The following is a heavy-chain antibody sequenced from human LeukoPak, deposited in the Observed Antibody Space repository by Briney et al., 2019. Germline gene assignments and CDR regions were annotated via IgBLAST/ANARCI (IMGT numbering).Heavy chain of an antibody. Sequence: SETLSLTCTVSGGSISSYYWSWIRQPPGKGLEWIGYIYYSGSTNYNPPLKSRVTISVDTSKNEFSLKVNSVTTADTAVYYCARDQGSGWYYFDYWGQGTLVTVSS. CDR1: GGSISSYY. D-gene: IGHD6-19*01. V-gene: IGHV4-59*01. CDR2: IYYSGST. CDR3: ARDQGSGWYYFDY. J-gene: IGHJ4*02.